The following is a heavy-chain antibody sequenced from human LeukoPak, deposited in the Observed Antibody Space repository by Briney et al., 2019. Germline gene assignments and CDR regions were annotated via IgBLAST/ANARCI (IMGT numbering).Heavy chain of an antibody. D-gene: IGHD2-15*01. CDR1: GGTFSSYA. J-gene: IGHJ3*02. CDR2: IIPIFGTA. Sequence: ASVKVSCKASGGTFSSYAISWVRQAPGQGLEWMGGIIPIFGTANYAQKFQGRVTITTDESTSTAYMELSSLRSEDTAVYYCARDRFVATDAFDIWGQGTMVTVSS. V-gene: IGHV1-69*05. CDR3: ARDRFVATDAFDI.